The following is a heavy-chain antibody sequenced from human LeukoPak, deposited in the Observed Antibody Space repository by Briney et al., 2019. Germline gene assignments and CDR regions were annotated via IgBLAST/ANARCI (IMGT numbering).Heavy chain of an antibody. J-gene: IGHJ4*02. Sequence: GGSLRRYCAASGFTFSSYAMLWVRQAPGKGLEWVAVISYDGSNKYYADSVKGRFTISRDNSKNTLYLQMNSLRAEDTAVYYCAKHGPVTTNYWGQGTLVTVSS. D-gene: IGHD4-4*01. CDR3: AKHGPVTTNY. CDR2: ISYDGSNK. CDR1: GFTFSSYA. V-gene: IGHV3-30-3*02.